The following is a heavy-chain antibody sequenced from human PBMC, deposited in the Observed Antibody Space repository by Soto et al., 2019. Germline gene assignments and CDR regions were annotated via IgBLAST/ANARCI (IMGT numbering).Heavy chain of an antibody. Sequence: QVQLQQWGAGLLKPSETLSLTCAVYGRSFSGYYWSWIRQSPGKGLEWIGEINHSGSTNYNPSLKSRVTILIDAPKNQFSLKMSSVTAADTAVYYCARSPYMDVWGKGTTVIASS. J-gene: IGHJ6*03. CDR1: GRSFSGYY. CDR2: INHSGST. V-gene: IGHV4-34*01. CDR3: ARSPYMDV.